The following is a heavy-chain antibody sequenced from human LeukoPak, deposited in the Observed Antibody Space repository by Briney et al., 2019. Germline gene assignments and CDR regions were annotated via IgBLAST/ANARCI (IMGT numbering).Heavy chain of an antibody. CDR1: GFTFSSYS. Sequence: GGSLRPSCAASGFTFSSYSMNWVRQAPGKGLEWVSSISSSSSYIYYADSVKGRFTISRDNAKNSLYLQMNSLRAEDTAVYYCARLRMWGSTIPFDYWGQGTLVTVSS. CDR2: ISSSSSYI. CDR3: ARLRMWGSTIPFDY. D-gene: IGHD2-2*02. V-gene: IGHV3-21*01. J-gene: IGHJ4*02.